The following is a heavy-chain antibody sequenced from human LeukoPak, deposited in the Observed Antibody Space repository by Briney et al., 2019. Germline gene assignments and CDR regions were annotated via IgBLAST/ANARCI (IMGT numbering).Heavy chain of an antibody. CDR1: GYTFTGYY. D-gene: IGHD3-22*01. CDR2: INPYSGGT. Sequence: GASVKVSCKASGYTFTGYYIHWVRQAPGQGLEWMGRINPYSGGTNYAQNFEGRVTMTRDTSITTAYMELSRLTSDDTAVYYCARSSSGSSNWFGPWGQGTLVTVSP. CDR3: ARSSSGSSNWFGP. V-gene: IGHV1-2*06. J-gene: IGHJ5*02.